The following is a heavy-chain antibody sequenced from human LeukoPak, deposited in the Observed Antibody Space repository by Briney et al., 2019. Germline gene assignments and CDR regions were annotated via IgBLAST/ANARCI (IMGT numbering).Heavy chain of an antibody. CDR3: ARDADYDY. Sequence: GGSLRLSCAASGFTVSSNYMSWVRQAPGKGLEWVSVIYSGGSTYYADSVKGRFTISRDNAKNSLYLQMNSLRVEDTAVYYCARDADYDYWGQGTLVTVSS. J-gene: IGHJ4*02. CDR2: IYSGGST. CDR1: GFTVSSNY. V-gene: IGHV3-53*01.